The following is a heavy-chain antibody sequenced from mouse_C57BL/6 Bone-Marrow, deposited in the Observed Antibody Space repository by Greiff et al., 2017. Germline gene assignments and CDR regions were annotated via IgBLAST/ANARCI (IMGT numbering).Heavy chain of an antibody. CDR3: ARHARLRTRDY. Sequence: EVKLVESGGDLVKPGGSLTLSCAASGFTFSSYGMSWVRQTPDKRLAWVATISSGGSYNYYPDSVKGRFTISRDNAKNTLYLQMSSLKSEDTAMYYWARHARLRTRDYWGQGTSVTVSS. CDR2: ISSGGSYN. V-gene: IGHV5-6*01. D-gene: IGHD2-4*01. J-gene: IGHJ4*01. CDR1: GFTFSSYG.